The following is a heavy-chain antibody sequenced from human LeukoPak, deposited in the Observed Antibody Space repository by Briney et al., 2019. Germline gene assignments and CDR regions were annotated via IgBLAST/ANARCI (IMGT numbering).Heavy chain of an antibody. D-gene: IGHD6-13*01. J-gene: IGHJ6*03. CDR2: INTNTGNP. CDR3: ASFDSSSWGYYYYYYYMDV. V-gene: IGHV7-4-1*02. CDR1: GYTFTSYA. Sequence: ASVKVSCKASGYTFTSYAMNWVRQAPGQGLEWMGWINTNTGNPTYAQGFTGRFVFSLDTSVSTAYLQISSLKAEDTAVYYCASFDSSSWGYYYYYYYMDVWGKGTTVTVSS.